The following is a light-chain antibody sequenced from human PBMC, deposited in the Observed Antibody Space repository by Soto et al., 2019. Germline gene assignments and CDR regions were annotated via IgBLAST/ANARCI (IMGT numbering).Light chain of an antibody. J-gene: IGLJ2*01. Sequence: QSVLTQPPSVSAAPGQTVNISCSGSSSNIGNNYVSWYQQLPGTAPKLLIYDNNKRPSGIPDRFSGSKSGTSATLGITRLPSGDEGDYYCGTWDSSLRGGVFGGGTKRTVL. V-gene: IGLV1-51*01. CDR2: DNN. CDR3: GTWDSSLRGGV. CDR1: SSNIGNNY.